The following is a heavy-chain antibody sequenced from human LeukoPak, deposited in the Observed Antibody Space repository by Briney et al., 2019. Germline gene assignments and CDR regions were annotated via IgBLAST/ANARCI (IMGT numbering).Heavy chain of an antibody. Sequence: SETLSLTCTVSGGSIGSYYWYWIRQPAGKGLEWIGRIYSGETTAYNPSLKSRVTMSVDTSKNQFSLKLSSVTAADTGVYYCARGTTNYYYYYMDVWGKGTTVIVSS. CDR3: ARGTTNYYYYYMDV. CDR1: GGSIGSYY. V-gene: IGHV4-4*07. J-gene: IGHJ6*03. CDR2: IYSGETT. D-gene: IGHD1-7*01.